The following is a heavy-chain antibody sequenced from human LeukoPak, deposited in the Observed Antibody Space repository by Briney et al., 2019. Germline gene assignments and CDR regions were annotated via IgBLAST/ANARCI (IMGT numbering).Heavy chain of an antibody. CDR2: IYYSGST. J-gene: IGHJ3*02. V-gene: IGHV4-30-4*01. D-gene: IGHD4-17*01. CDR3: ARDWGHGDLDAFDI. CDR1: GGSFSGYY. Sequence: SETLSLTCAVYGGSFSGYYWSWIRQPPGKGLEWIGYIYYSGSTYYNPSLKSRVTISVVTSKNQFSLKLSSVTAADTAVYYCARDWGHGDLDAFDIWGQGTMVTVSS.